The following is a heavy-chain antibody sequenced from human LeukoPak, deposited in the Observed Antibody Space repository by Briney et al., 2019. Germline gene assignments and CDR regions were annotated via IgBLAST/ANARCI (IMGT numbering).Heavy chain of an antibody. D-gene: IGHD4-23*01. CDR3: SVVIRKDAFDI. Sequence: ASVTVSCKASGYTFTGYYMHWVRQAPGQGLEWMGRINPNSGGTNYAQKFQGRVTMTRDTSISTAYMELSRLRSDDTAVYYCSVVIRKDAFDIWGQGTMVTVSS. CDR2: INPNSGGT. V-gene: IGHV1-2*06. J-gene: IGHJ3*02. CDR1: GYTFTGYY.